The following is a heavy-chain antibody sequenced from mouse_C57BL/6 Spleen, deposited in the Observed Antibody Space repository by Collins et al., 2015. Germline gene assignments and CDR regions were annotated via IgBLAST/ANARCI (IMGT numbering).Heavy chain of an antibody. V-gene: IGHV5-12-2*01. CDR3: ARPFYYGSSWYFDV. D-gene: IGHD1-1*01. CDR2: MSNRGYTI. J-gene: IGHJ1*01. Sequence: EVKLVESGGSLVQPGGSLKLSCAASGFTFSGYTMSWVRRTPEKRLEWVAYMSNRGYTIYYSDTVKGRFTISRDNAKNTLYLQMSSLKSEDTAMYYCARPFYYGSSWYFDVWGAGTTVTVSS. CDR1: GFTFSGYT.